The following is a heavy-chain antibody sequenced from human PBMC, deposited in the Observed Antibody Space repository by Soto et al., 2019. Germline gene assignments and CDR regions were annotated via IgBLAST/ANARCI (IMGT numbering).Heavy chain of an antibody. J-gene: IGHJ6*02. CDR1: GFTFSSYA. V-gene: IGHV3-30-3*01. D-gene: IGHD2-2*01. Sequence: GGSLRLSCAASGFTFSSYAMHWVRQAPGKGLEWVAVISYDGSSKYYADSVKGRFTISRDNSKNTLYLQMNSLRAEDTAVYYCAKGSSTSYYGMDVWGQGTTVTVSS. CDR2: ISYDGSSK. CDR3: AKGSSTSYYGMDV.